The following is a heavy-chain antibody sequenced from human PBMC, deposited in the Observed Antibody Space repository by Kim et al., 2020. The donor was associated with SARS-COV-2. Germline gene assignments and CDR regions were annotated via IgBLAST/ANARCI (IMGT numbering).Heavy chain of an antibody. V-gene: IGHV3-74*01. CDR1: GFSFSSYW. CDR3: ARDSGSIFDY. D-gene: IGHD3-10*01. CDR2: INTDGSST. Sequence: GGSLRLSCAASGFSFSSYWMHWVRQAPGKGLVWVSRINTDGSSTGYADSVKGRFTISKDNAKNTVYLQMSSLRADDTAVYYCARDSGSIFDYWGQVTLVT. J-gene: IGHJ4*02.